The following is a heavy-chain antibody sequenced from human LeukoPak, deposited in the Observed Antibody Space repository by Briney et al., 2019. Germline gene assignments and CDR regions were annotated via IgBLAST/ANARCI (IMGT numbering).Heavy chain of an antibody. CDR3: AREYCSSTSCYGLDY. CDR2: ISYDGSNK. CDR1: GFTFSSYA. V-gene: IGHV3-30-3*01. D-gene: IGHD2-2*01. J-gene: IGHJ4*02. Sequence: GGSLRLSCAASGFTFSSYAMHWVRQAPGKGLEWVAGISYDGSNKYYADSVKGRFTISRDNSKNTLYLQMNSLRAEDTAVYYCAREYCSSTSCYGLDYWGQGALVTVSS.